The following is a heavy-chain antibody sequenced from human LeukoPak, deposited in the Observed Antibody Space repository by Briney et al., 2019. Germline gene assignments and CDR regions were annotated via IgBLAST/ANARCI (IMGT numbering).Heavy chain of an antibody. V-gene: IGHV3-49*04. CDR3: ARGPIYIWLYYGMDV. CDR1: GFTFGDHA. Sequence: QAGGSRRLSCSGSGFTFGDHAMSWVRQAPGKGREWVGFIRRKAYGGTTEYAASVRGRFSISRDDSKNIAYLYVSSLETEDTAVYFCARGPIYIWLYYGMDVWGQGTTVTVSS. D-gene: IGHD3-9*01. J-gene: IGHJ6*02. CDR2: IRRKAYGGTT.